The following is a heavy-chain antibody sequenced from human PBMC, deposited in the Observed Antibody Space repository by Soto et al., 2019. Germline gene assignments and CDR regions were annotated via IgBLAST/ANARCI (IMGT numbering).Heavy chain of an antibody. V-gene: IGHV3-30-3*01. Sequence: QVQLVESGGGVVQPGRSLRLSCAASGFTFSSYAMHWVRQAPGKGLEWVAVVSYDGSNKYYADSVKGRFTISRDNAKNTLYLQMNSLRGEDTAVYYCARDPLQQLSLSYYYYGMDVWGQGTTVTVSS. CDR1: GFTFSSYA. CDR2: VSYDGSNK. J-gene: IGHJ6*02. CDR3: ARDPLQQLSLSYYYYGMDV. D-gene: IGHD6-13*01.